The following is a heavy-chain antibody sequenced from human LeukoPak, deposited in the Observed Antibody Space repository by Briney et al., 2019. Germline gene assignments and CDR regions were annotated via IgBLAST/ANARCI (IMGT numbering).Heavy chain of an antibody. CDR1: GFTFSSYA. CDR2: ISASGGST. D-gene: IGHD2-8*01. J-gene: IGHJ4*02. CDR3: AKVGVPFDS. V-gene: IGHV3-23*01. Sequence: PGGSLRLSCAASGFTFSSYAMSWVRQAPGKGLEWVSVISASGGSTYYADSVKGRFTISRDNPKNTLYLQMNSLRAEDTAVYYCAKVGVPFDSWGQGTLVTVSS.